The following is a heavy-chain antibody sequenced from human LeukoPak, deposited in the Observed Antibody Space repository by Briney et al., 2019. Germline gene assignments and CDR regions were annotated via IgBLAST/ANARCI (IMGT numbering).Heavy chain of an antibody. Sequence: ASVKVSCKASGYTFTNYYMHWVRQAPGQGLEWMGIINPNTDNRDYAQKFQGRVTMTRDTSTSTVYMELSSLRSEDTAVYFCARPKDSGSGYYFDYWGQGTLVTVSS. CDR1: GYTFTNYY. J-gene: IGHJ4*02. D-gene: IGHD5-12*01. V-gene: IGHV1-46*01. CDR2: INPNTDNR. CDR3: ARPKDSGSGYYFDY.